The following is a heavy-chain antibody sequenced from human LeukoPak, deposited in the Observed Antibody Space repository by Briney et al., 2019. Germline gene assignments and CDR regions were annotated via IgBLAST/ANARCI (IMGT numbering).Heavy chain of an antibody. CDR3: ARDGAGRLWFGERWNWFDP. J-gene: IGHJ5*02. Sequence: GGSLRLSCAASGFTFSSYGMHWVRQAPGKGLEWVAFIRYDGSNKYYADSVKGRFTISRDNAKNSLYLQMNSLRAEDTAVYYCARDGAGRLWFGERWNWFDPWGQGTLVTVSS. V-gene: IGHV3-30*02. CDR2: IRYDGSNK. CDR1: GFTFSSYG. D-gene: IGHD3-10*01.